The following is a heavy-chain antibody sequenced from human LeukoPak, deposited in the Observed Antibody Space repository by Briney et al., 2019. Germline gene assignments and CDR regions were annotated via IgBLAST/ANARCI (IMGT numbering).Heavy chain of an antibody. Sequence: RPGGSLRLSCAASGFTFSSYAMHWVRQAPGKGLEWVAVISYDGSNKYYADSVKGRFTISRDNSKNTLYLQMNSLRAEDTAVYYCARVPGSLWFGEWYYMDVWGKGTTVTVSS. J-gene: IGHJ6*03. D-gene: IGHD3-10*01. CDR3: ARVPGSLWFGEWYYMDV. CDR2: ISYDGSNK. V-gene: IGHV3-30-3*01. CDR1: GFTFSSYA.